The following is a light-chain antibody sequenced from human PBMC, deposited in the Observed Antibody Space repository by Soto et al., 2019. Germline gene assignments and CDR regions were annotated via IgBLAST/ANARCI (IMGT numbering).Light chain of an antibody. CDR2: KAS. J-gene: IGKJ1*01. V-gene: IGKV1-5*03. CDR1: QSISSW. Sequence: DIQMTQSPSILSASVGDRVTLTCRASQSISSWLAWYQQKPGKAPNLLIHKASHLESGVPSRFSGSGSGTESTLTISSLQPGDFATYYCQHYNTYPWTFGQGTKVDIK. CDR3: QHYNTYPWT.